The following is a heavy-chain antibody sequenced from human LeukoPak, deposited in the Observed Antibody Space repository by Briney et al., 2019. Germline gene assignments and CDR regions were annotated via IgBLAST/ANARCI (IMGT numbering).Heavy chain of an antibody. CDR2: IYYTGST. J-gene: IGHJ4*02. D-gene: IGHD6-19*01. CDR1: SRSMTSYY. CDR3: ARQGTSAWSFDY. V-gene: IGHV4-59*08. Sequence: SETLSLTCPVASRSMTSYYSSWIRHPPRKGLEWIRYIYYTGSTNYNPSLKSRVTISVDTSKNQFSLKLTSVAAADTAVYYCARQGTSAWSFDYWGQGTLVTVSS.